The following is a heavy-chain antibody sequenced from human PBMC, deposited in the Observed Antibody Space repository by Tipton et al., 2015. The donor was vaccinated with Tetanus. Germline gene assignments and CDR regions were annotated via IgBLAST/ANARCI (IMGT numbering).Heavy chain of an antibody. CDR2: IYYTGNT. CDR1: GGSIRSGGYY. Sequence: TLSLTCTVSGGSIRSGGYYWTWIRQHPERGLEWIGYIYYTGNTYYNPSLKSRVTISVDSSKNQFSLKLTSLTAADSAVYYCASRLIQNWFDPWGQGTRVTVSS. V-gene: IGHV4-31*03. J-gene: IGHJ5*02. D-gene: IGHD2-8*01. CDR3: ASRLIQNWFDP.